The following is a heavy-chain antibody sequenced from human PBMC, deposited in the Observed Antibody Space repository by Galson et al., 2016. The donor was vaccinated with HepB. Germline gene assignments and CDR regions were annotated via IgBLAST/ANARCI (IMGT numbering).Heavy chain of an antibody. CDR2: ISDSVGST. Sequence: SLRLSCAASGFTFSSYAMSWVRQAPGKGLNWVSSISDSVGSTYYADSVKGRFTISRDNSKNTLYLQINSLRAEDTAIYYCAKDLYDYYDTSGYGLGGNAFDIWGQGTMVTVSS. J-gene: IGHJ3*02. D-gene: IGHD3-22*01. V-gene: IGHV3-23*01. CDR3: AKDLYDYYDTSGYGLGGNAFDI. CDR1: GFTFSSYA.